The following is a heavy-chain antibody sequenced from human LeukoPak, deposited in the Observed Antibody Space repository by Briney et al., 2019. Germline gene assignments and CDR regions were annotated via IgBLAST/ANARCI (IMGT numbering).Heavy chain of an antibody. D-gene: IGHD3-22*01. Sequence: SETLSLTCTVSGGSISSSYWSWIRQPAGKGLEWIGRIYSSGSTNYNPSLKSRVTMSVDTSKKQFSLKLSSVTAADTAVYYCARDNYYDSSGYTDYWGQGTLVTVSS. J-gene: IGHJ4*02. V-gene: IGHV4-4*07. CDR3: ARDNYYDSSGYTDY. CDR2: IYSSGST. CDR1: GGSISSSY.